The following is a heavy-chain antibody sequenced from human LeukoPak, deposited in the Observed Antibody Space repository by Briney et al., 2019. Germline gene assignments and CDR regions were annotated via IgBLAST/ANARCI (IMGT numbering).Heavy chain of an antibody. J-gene: IGHJ6*02. V-gene: IGHV3-74*01. Sequence: GGSLRLSCAASGFTFSSYWMSWVRQAPGKGLVWVSRINSDGSSTSYADSVKGRFTISRDNAKNTLYLQMNSLRAEDTAVYYCARDEGLWPLGMDVWGQGTTVTVSS. CDR2: INSDGSST. CDR3: ARDEGLWPLGMDV. D-gene: IGHD5-18*01. CDR1: GFTFSSYW.